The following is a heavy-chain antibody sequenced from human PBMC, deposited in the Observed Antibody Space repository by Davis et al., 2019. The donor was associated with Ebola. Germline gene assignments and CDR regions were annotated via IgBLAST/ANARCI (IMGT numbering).Heavy chain of an antibody. CDR3: ARDRDIVVVPAAIYYYYGMDV. J-gene: IGHJ6*02. CDR1: GFTFSSYA. CDR2: ISGSGGST. V-gene: IGHV3-23*01. Sequence: GGSLRLSCAASGFTFSSYAMSWVRQAPGKGLEWVSGISGSGGSTYYADSVKGRFTISRDNSKNTLYLQMNSLRAEDTAVYYCARDRDIVVVPAAIYYYYGMDVWGQGTTVTVSS. D-gene: IGHD2-2*01.